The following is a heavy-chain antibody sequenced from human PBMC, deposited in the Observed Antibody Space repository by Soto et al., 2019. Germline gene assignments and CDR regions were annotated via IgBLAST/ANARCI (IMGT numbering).Heavy chain of an antibody. CDR1: GYTFTGYY. CDR2: INPNSGGT. D-gene: IGHD2-2*01. V-gene: IGHV1-2*04. Sequence: ASVKVSCKASGYTFTGYYMHWVRQAPGQGLEWMGWINPNSGGTNYAQKFQGWVTMTRDTSISTAYMELSRLTADNTVVYYCARVNCRNTSCYAGGFDYWGQGTLVTVSS. CDR3: ARVNCRNTSCYAGGFDY. J-gene: IGHJ4*02.